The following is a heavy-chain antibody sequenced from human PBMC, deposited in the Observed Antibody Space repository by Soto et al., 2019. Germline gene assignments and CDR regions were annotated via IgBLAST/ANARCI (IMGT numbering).Heavy chain of an antibody. D-gene: IGHD2-2*01. J-gene: IGHJ4*02. CDR1: GGSFSGYY. CDR2: INHSGST. CDR3: ARGVVVVPSATRGFDY. Sequence: QVQLQQWGAGLLKPSETLSLTCAVYGGSFSGYYWSWIRQPPGKGLEWIGEINHSGSTNYNQSLKSRVTISVDTSKNHFALKLSSVTAADTAVYYCARGVVVVPSATRGFDYWGQGTLVTVSS. V-gene: IGHV4-34*01.